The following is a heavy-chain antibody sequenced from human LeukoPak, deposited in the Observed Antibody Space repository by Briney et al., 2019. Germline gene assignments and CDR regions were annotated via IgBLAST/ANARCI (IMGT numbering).Heavy chain of an antibody. CDR3: ARAIFVGYSGFDY. CDR1: GYTFTGYY. Sequence: ASVKVSCKDSGYTFTGYYMHWVRQAPGQGLEWMGWINPNSGGTNYAQKFQGRVTLTRDTSISTAYMELSRLRSDDTAVYYCARAIFVGYSGFDYWGQGTLVTVSS. V-gene: IGHV1-2*02. J-gene: IGHJ4*02. D-gene: IGHD1-26*01. CDR2: INPNSGGT.